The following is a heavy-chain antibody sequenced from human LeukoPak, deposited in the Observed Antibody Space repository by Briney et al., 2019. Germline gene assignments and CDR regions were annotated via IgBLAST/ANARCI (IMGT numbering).Heavy chain of an antibody. J-gene: IGHJ4*02. CDR3: ARDPPIAAAGTY. V-gene: IGHV3-21*01. D-gene: IGHD6-13*01. CDR1: GFTFSSYS. Sequence: PGGSLRLSCAASGFTFSSYSMNWVRQAPGKGLEWVSSISSSSSYIYYADSVKGRFTISRDNAKNSLYLQMNSLRAEDTAVYYCARDPPIAAAGTYWGQGTLVTVS. CDR2: ISSSSSYI.